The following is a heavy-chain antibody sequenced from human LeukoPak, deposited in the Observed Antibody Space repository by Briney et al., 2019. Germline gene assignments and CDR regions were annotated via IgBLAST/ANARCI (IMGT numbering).Heavy chain of an antibody. CDR2: IYYSGST. CDR1: GGSISSYY. V-gene: IGHV4-59*12. J-gene: IGHJ4*02. Sequence: SETLSLTCTVSGGSISSYYWSWIRQPPGKGLEWIGYIYYSGSTNYNPSLKSRVTISVDTSKNQFSLKLSSVTAADTALYYCAIRFGRLEAGGTPFDSWGQGTLVTVSS. D-gene: IGHD6-13*01. CDR3: AIRFGRLEAGGTPFDS.